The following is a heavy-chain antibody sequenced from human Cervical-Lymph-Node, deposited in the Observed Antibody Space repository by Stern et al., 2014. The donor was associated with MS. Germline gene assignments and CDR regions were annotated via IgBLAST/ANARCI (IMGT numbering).Heavy chain of an antibody. CDR2: ITPLVAAA. Sequence: QVQLVQSGAELKKPGSSVKVSCKTSGGTFSSLSVSWVRRVPGHGLEWLGGITPLVAAAKYVQKFQDQVTILADESTQTAYLTLSGLKSDDTAIYYCAREQGGIAAHWGQGTLVTVSS. CDR1: GGTFSSLS. D-gene: IGHD6-13*01. V-gene: IGHV1-69*01. J-gene: IGHJ4*02. CDR3: AREQGGIAAH.